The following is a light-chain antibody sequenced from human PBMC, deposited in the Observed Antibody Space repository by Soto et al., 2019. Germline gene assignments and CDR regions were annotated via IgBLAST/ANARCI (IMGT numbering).Light chain of an antibody. J-gene: IGKJ3*01. CDR3: QQNYSPHLT. CDR1: QSIAIF. V-gene: IGKV1-39*01. CDR2: DSS. Sequence: DIHMTQYPSSLSASVGDTVTITCRASQSIAIFSSWYQQKPGEAPKLLIFDSSTLQDGVPSRFHGCGTGTYFTLTITSLQPEDFATYYCQQNYSPHLTFGRGTKVDIK.